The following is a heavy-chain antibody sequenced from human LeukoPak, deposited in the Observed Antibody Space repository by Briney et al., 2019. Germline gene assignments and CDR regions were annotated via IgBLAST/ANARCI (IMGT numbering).Heavy chain of an antibody. CDR2: IRYDGSK. CDR1: GFTFSSYG. CDR3: ARESSGVLGFDS. D-gene: IGHD3-10*01. J-gene: IGHJ4*02. Sequence: GGSLRLPCGASGFTFSSYGMHWVRQAPGKGLEWVAFIRYDGSKYYADSVKGRFTISRDNSKNTLYLQMNSLRDEDTAVYYCARESSGVLGFDSWGQGTLVTVSS. V-gene: IGHV3-30*02.